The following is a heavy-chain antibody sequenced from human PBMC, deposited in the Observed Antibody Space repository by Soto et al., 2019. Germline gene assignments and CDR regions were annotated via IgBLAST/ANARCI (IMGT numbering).Heavy chain of an antibody. Sequence: SQTPSLTRAISGDSVSSDSVAWNWIRQSPSRGLELLGRTYYRSKWYNDYAVSVKSRITTNSDTSKNQFSLHRNSETTEYTAVYYCARGQTYNKWSKWFDAWRQGTRVTGSS. CDR3: ARGQTYNKWSKWFDA. D-gene: IGHD1-20*01. V-gene: IGHV6-1*01. J-gene: IGHJ5*02. CDR2: TYYRSKWYN. CDR1: GDSVSSDSVA.